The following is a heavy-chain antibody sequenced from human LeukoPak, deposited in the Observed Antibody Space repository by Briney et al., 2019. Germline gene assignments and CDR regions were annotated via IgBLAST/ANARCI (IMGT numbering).Heavy chain of an antibody. CDR3: ARDTLYCSSTSCSYYLDY. CDR1: GFTFSSYA. D-gene: IGHD2-2*01. CDR2: ISYDGSNK. J-gene: IGHJ4*02. V-gene: IGHV3-30*04. Sequence: PGGSLRLSCAASGFTFSSYAMHWVRQAPGKGLEWVAVISYDGSNKYYADSVKGRFTISRDNSKNTLYLQMNSLRAEDTAVYYCARDTLYCSSTSCSYYLDYWGQGTLVTVSS.